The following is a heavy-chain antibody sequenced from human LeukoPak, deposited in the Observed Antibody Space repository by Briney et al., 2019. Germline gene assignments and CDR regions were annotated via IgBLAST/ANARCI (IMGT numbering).Heavy chain of an antibody. Sequence: SETLSLTCTVSGGSISSYYWSWIRQPPGKGLEWIGYIYYSGSTNYNPSLKSRVTISVDTSKNQFSLKLSSVTAADTAVYYCARSPRNYDSSGYYFSEYYFDYWGQGTLVTVSS. CDR3: ARSPRNYDSSGYYFSEYYFDY. CDR2: IYYSGST. J-gene: IGHJ4*02. CDR1: GGSISSYY. D-gene: IGHD3-22*01. V-gene: IGHV4-59*01.